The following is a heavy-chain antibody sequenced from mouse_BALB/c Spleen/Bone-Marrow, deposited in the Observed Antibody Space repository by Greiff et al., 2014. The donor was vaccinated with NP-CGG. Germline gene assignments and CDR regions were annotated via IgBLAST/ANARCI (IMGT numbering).Heavy chain of an antibody. J-gene: IGHJ1*01. CDR2: ISTGGSPT. D-gene: IGHD2-3*01. V-gene: IGHV5-6*01. CDR1: GFTFSSYG. CDR3: AKRGYDNSCWYFGV. Sequence: EVQLVESGGDLVKPGGSLKLSCAASGFTFSSYGMSWVRQTPDKRLEWVATISTGGSPTYYPDSVKGRFTISRDKAKNTLYLQKSSLKSEDSAIYYCAKRGYDNSCWYFGVWGAGTTVTVSA.